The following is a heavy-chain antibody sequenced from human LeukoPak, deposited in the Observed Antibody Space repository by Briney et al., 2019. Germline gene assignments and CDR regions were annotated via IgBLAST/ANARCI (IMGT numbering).Heavy chain of an antibody. V-gene: IGHV3-7*01. Sequence: PGGSLRLSCVASGFTFVNHWMTWVRQAPGKGLEWVANMNQDGSEKYYVDSVKGRFTISRDNAKNSLYLQMNSLRAEDTAVYYCARTKEYYDFWSGSDYYYMDVWGKGTTVTVSS. CDR1: GFTFVNHW. CDR2: MNQDGSEK. J-gene: IGHJ6*03. D-gene: IGHD3-3*01. CDR3: ARTKEYYDFWSGSDYYYMDV.